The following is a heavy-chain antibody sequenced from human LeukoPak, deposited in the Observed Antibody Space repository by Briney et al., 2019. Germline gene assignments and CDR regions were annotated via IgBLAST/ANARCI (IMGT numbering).Heavy chain of an antibody. D-gene: IGHD3-16*01. Sequence: ASVKVSCKASRYTFTNYDINWVRQATGQGLEWMGWMNPNSGNIGYAQKFQGRVTITRNTSITTAYMELSSLRSEYTAVYYCARDNDSRDPPHFDYWGQGTLVTVSS. J-gene: IGHJ4*02. CDR2: MNPNSGNI. CDR3: ARDNDSRDPPHFDY. CDR1: RYTFTNYD. V-gene: IGHV1-8*03.